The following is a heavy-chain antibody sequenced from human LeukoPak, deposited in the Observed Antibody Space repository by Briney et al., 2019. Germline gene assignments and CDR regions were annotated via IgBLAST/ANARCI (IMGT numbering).Heavy chain of an antibody. CDR2: IYYSGST. D-gene: IGHD1-26*01. CDR1: GGSISSSSYY. Sequence: PSETLSLTCTVSGGSISSSSYYWGWIRQPPGKGLEWIGSIYYSGSTYYNPSLKSRVTISVDTSKNQFSLKLSSVTAADTAVYYCARGRWELRFDSWGRGTLVTVSS. V-gene: IGHV4-39*01. CDR3: ARGRWELRFDS. J-gene: IGHJ4*02.